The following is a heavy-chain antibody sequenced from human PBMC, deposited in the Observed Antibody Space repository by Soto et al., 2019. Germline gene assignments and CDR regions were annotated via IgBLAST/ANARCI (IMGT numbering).Heavy chain of an antibody. J-gene: IGHJ4*02. CDR1: GYTFTSYA. V-gene: IGHV1-3*01. CDR3: SRVVAATGTHFDY. Sequence: ASVKVSCKASGYTFTSYAMHWVRQAPGQRLEWMGWINAGNGNIKYSQKFQGRVTITRDTSASTAYMELSSLRSEDTAVYYCSRVVAATGTHFDYWGQGTLVTVSS. CDR2: INAGNGNI. D-gene: IGHD2-15*01.